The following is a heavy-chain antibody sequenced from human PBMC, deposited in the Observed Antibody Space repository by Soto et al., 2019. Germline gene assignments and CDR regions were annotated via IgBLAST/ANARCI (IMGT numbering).Heavy chain of an antibody. V-gene: IGHV3-30*18. J-gene: IGHJ6*02. Sequence: GGSLRLSCAASGFTFSSYGMHWVRQAPGKGLEWVAVISYDGSNKYYADSVKGRFTISRDNSKNTLYLQMNSLRAEDTAVYYCAKELIAGVYYYYGMDVWGQGTTVTVSS. CDR2: ISYDGSNK. D-gene: IGHD6-13*01. CDR1: GFTFSSYG. CDR3: AKELIAGVYYYYGMDV.